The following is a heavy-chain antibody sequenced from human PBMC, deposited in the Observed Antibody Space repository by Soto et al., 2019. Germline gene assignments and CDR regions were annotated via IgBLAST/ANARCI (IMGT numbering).Heavy chain of an antibody. Sequence: SVKVSCKASGGTFSSYAISWVRQAPGQGLEWMGGIIPIFGTANYAQKFQGRVTITADESTSTAYMELSSLRSEDTAVYYCARDPHSDFWSGYSFDPWGQGTLVTVSS. CDR1: GGTFSSYA. V-gene: IGHV1-69*13. J-gene: IGHJ5*02. CDR3: ARDPHSDFWSGYSFDP. D-gene: IGHD3-3*01. CDR2: IIPIFGTA.